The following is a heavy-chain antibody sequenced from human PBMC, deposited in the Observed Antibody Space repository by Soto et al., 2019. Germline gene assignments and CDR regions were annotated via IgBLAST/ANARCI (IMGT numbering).Heavy chain of an antibody. Sequence: GGSLRLSCAASGFNFTNHWMHWVRQAPGKGLVWVSRITSDGKSKAYAESVKGRFTISRDNAKNTVYPQMNGLTVEDTAVYYCARESGDWPLNWFDPWGQGTLVTVSS. D-gene: IGHD2-21*02. CDR3: ARESGDWPLNWFDP. J-gene: IGHJ5*02. CDR1: GFNFTNHW. CDR2: ITSDGKSK. V-gene: IGHV3-74*01.